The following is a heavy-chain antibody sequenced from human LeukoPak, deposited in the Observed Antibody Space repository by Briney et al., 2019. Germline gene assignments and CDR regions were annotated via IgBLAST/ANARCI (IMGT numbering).Heavy chain of an antibody. CDR1: GFTFSSYS. D-gene: IGHD6-19*01. V-gene: IGHV3-21*01. CDR3: ARSSSGCDHDY. J-gene: IGHJ4*02. Sequence: GGSLRLSCAASGFTFSSYSMNWVRQAPGKGLEWVSSISSSSSYIYYADSVKGRFTISRDNAKNSLYLQVNSLRAEDTAVYYCARSSSGCDHDYWGQGTLVTVSS. CDR2: ISSSSSYI.